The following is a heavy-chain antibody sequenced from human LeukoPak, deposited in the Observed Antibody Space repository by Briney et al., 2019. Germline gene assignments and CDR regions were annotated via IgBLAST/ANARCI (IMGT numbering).Heavy chain of an antibody. CDR3: ARAHYGSGSYAASYYFDY. D-gene: IGHD3-10*01. V-gene: IGHV3-30-3*01. Sequence: PGGSLRLSCAASGFTFSSYAMHWVRQAPGKGLEWVAVISYDGSNKYYADSVKGRFTISRDNSKNTLYLQMNSLRAEDTAVYYCARAHYGSGSYAASYYFDYWGQGTLVTVSS. J-gene: IGHJ4*02. CDR1: GFTFSSYA. CDR2: ISYDGSNK.